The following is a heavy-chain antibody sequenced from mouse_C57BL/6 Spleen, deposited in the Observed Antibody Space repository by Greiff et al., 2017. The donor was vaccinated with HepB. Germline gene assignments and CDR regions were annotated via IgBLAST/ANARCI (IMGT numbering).Heavy chain of an antibody. V-gene: IGHV1-5*01. CDR1: GYTFTSYW. J-gene: IGHJ2*01. D-gene: IGHD1-1*01. Sequence: VQLQQSGTVLARPGASVKMSCKTSGYTFTSYWMHWVKQRPGQGLEWIGAIYPGNSDTSYNQKFKGKAKLTAVTSASTAYMELSSLTNEDSAVDYYTRRVVATRGYYFDYWGQGTTLTVSS. CDR2: IYPGNSDT. CDR3: TRRVVATRGYYFDY.